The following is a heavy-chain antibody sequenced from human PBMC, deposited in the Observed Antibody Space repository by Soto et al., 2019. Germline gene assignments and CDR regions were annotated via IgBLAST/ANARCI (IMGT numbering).Heavy chain of an antibody. CDR1: GYNFVAYY. Sequence: ASVKVSCKASGYNFVAYYMHWVRQAPGQGLEWMGWINPSSGATNFAERFQGRVTMTSDTSISTFYMEIKRLNSDDTAVYFCEKDRKYGDCGYNFDYWGQGTLVTVYS. CDR2: INPSSGAT. V-gene: IGHV1-2*02. J-gene: IGHJ4*02. D-gene: IGHD2-21*02. CDR3: EKDRKYGDCGYNFDY.